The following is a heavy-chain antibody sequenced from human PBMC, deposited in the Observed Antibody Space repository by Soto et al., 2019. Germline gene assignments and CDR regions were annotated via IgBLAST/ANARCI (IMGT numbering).Heavy chain of an antibody. CDR3: ARMKLASLDH. Sequence: QVVLLQAGTEVKRPGSSVKVSCKASGVPFNSYGFAWVRQAPGRGLEWVGRINPASQLRNYEQSLQGRVTITEYTSTTTAYMELSGPTSEDTAFYYCARMKLASLDHWGQGTLVTVSS. CDR2: INPASQLR. CDR1: GVPFNSYG. J-gene: IGHJ4*02. V-gene: IGHV1-69*09.